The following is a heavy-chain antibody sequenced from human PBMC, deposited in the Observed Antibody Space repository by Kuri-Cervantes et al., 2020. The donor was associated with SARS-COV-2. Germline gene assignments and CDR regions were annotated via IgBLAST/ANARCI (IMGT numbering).Heavy chain of an antibody. CDR3: ARGSESPPFDY. V-gene: IGHV4-34*01. J-gene: IGHJ4*02. CDR2: INHSGST. Sequence: SETLSLTCAVYGGSFSGYYWSWIRQPPGKGLEWIGEINHSGSTNYNPSLKSRVTISVDTSENQFSLKLSSVTAADTAVYYCARGSESPPFDYWGQGTLVTVSS. D-gene: IGHD2/OR15-2a*01. CDR1: GGSFSGYY.